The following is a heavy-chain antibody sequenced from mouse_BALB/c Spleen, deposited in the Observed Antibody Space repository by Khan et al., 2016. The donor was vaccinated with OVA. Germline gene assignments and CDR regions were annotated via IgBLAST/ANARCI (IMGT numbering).Heavy chain of an antibody. CDR1: GYTFVNSW. D-gene: IGHD1-1*02. Sequence: VQLVESGAELAKPGASVKMSCKASGYTFVNSWILWVKQRPGQGLEWIGYINPSIGYTENNQNFKDKSTLTADKSSSTAYMQLSSLTSEDSAVEYCARRGVGWDFDYWGQGTTLTVSS. V-gene: IGHV1-7*01. CDR3: ARRGVGWDFDY. CDR2: INPSIGYT. J-gene: IGHJ2*01.